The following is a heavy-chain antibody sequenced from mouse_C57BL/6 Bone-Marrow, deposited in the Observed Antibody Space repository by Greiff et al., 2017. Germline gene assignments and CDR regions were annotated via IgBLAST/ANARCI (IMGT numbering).Heavy chain of an antibody. CDR2: IDPSDSYT. Sequence: QVQLQQPGAELVKPGASVKLSCKASGYTFTSYWMQWVKQRPGQGLEWIGEIDPSDSYTNYNQKFKGKATLTVDTSSSTAYMQLSSLTSEDSAVYYCASSRLISFAYWGQGTLVTVSA. CDR1: GYTFTSYW. D-gene: IGHD1-3*01. J-gene: IGHJ3*01. CDR3: ASSRLISFAY. V-gene: IGHV1-50*01.